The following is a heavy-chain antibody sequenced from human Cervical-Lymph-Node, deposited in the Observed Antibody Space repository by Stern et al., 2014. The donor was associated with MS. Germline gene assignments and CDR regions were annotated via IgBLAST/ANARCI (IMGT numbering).Heavy chain of an antibody. CDR2: LWLDGSDT. CDR3: ARGNPPNTHVDV. CDR1: GFTFSGYG. Sequence: QVQLVESGGGVVQPGTSLTLSCAASGFTFSGYGMHWVRQAPGKGLEWVAVLWLDGSDTRYADSVKGRFTVSRDNSKNAYLQMNSLRVEDTAVYYCARGNPPNTHVDVWGQGTTVTVSS. V-gene: IGHV3-33*01. J-gene: IGHJ6*02. D-gene: IGHD2-15*01.